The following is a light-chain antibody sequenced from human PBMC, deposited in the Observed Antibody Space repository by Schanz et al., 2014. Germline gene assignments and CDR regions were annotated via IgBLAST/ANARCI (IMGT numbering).Light chain of an antibody. Sequence: EVVLTQSPGSLSLSPGERGTLSCRASQGVTSNYLAWYQQRPGQAPRLLMSGVHDRASGIPDRFSGSGSETDISLTISRVEPEDSAVYYCQQYGESLWTFGPGTRVEIK. CDR1: QGVTSNY. CDR2: GVH. V-gene: IGKV3-20*01. J-gene: IGKJ1*01. CDR3: QQYGESLWT.